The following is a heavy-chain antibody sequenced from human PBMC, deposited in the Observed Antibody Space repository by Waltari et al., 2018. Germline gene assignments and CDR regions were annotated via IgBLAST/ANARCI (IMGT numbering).Heavy chain of an antibody. CDR3: ARRGSGWSIDY. CDR1: GYSISSGYY. D-gene: IGHD6-13*01. Sequence: QVQLQESGPGLVKPSETLSLTCAVSGYSISSGYYWGWIRQPPGKGLEYIGYISGSSGSTYYNPSLKSRVTISEDTSKNQFSLKLSSVTAADTAVYYCARRGSGWSIDYWGQGVLVTVSS. J-gene: IGHJ4*02. CDR2: ISGSSGST. V-gene: IGHV4-38-2*01.